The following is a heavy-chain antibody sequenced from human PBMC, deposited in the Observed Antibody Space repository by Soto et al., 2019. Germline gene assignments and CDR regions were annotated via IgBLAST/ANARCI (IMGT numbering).Heavy chain of an antibody. CDR3: ARGPHRSSSWYNCFDP. J-gene: IGHJ5*02. CDR1: GGTFSSYA. CDR2: IIPIFGTA. V-gene: IGHV1-69*01. D-gene: IGHD6-13*01. Sequence: QVQLVQSGAEVKKPGSSVKVSCKASGGTFSSYAISWVRQAPGQGLEWMGGIIPIFGTANYAQKFQGRVTMAADESTSTAYMELSSLRSEDTAVYYCARGPHRSSSWYNCFDPWGQGTLVTVSS.